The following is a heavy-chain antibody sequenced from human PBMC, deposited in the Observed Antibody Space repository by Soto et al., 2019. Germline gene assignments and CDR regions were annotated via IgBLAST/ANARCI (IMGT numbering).Heavy chain of an antibody. CDR3: ANDLLVLMVYANYGMDV. D-gene: IGHD2-8*01. V-gene: IGHV3-30*18. Sequence: VQVVESGGGVVQPGRSLRLSCAASGFNFSSYGMHWVRQAPGKGMDCVADISYDGSNKHYADSVKGRFTISIDNSKNTLYLQMNSLRAEDKAVYYSANDLLVLMVYANYGMDVWGQGTTGTVSS. CDR1: GFNFSSYG. CDR2: ISYDGSNK. J-gene: IGHJ6*02.